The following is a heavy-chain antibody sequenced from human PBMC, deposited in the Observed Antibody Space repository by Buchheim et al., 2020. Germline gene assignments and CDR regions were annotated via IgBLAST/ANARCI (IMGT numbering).Heavy chain of an antibody. CDR1: GFTISSYG. J-gene: IGHJ4*02. Sequence: QVQLVESGGGVVQPGRSLRLSCAASGFTISSYGMHWVRQAPGKGLEWVAVISYDGSNKYYADSVKGRFTISRDNSKNTLYLQMNSLRAEDTAVYYCAKNSVHGDWPEYWGQGTL. CDR3: AKNSVHGDWPEY. CDR2: ISYDGSNK. V-gene: IGHV3-30*18. D-gene: IGHD4-17*01.